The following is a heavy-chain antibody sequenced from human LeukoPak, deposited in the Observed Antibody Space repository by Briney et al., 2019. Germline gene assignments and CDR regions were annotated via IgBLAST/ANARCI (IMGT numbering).Heavy chain of an antibody. CDR2: IRYDGSNK. V-gene: IGHV3-30*02. CDR3: VKEARFGELF. J-gene: IGHJ4*02. CDR1: GFTFSSYG. Sequence: GGSLSLSCAASGFTFSSYGMHWVRQAPGKGLEWVAFIRYDGSNKYYADSVKRRFTISSDNSKNTLHLRMNSLRAEDRAVYYCVKEARFGELFWGQGTLVTVSS. D-gene: IGHD3-10*01.